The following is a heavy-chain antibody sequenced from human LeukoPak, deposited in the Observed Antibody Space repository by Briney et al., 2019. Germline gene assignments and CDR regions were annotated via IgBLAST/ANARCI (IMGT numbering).Heavy chain of an antibody. CDR1: GFTFSSYS. V-gene: IGHV3-21*01. CDR3: AREYRVVGSSSFHYYYYYGMDV. Sequence: GGSLRLSCAASGFTFSSYSMNWVRQAPGKGLEWVSSISSSSSYIYYADSVKGRFTISRDNAKNSLYLQMNSLRAEDTAVYYCAREYRVVGSSSFHYYYYYGMDVWGQGTTVTVSS. CDR2: ISSSSSYI. J-gene: IGHJ6*02. D-gene: IGHD6-13*01.